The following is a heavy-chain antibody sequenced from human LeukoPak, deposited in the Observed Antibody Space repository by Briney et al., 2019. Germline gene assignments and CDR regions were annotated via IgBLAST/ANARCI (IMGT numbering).Heavy chain of an antibody. J-gene: IGHJ4*02. CDR1: GFTFDDYA. V-gene: IGHV3-9*01. CDR3: AKTSAPVFGSKHYFDY. Sequence: GGSLRLSCAVSGFTFDDYAMHWVRQVPGKGLEWVSGINWNSDSIGYADSVKGRFTTSRDNSKNTLYLQMNSLRAEDTAVYYCAKTSAPVFGSKHYFDYWGQGTLVTVSS. CDR2: INWNSDSI. D-gene: IGHD3-3*01.